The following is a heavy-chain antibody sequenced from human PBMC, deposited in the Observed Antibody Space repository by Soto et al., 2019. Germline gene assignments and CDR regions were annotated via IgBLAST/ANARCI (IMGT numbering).Heavy chain of an antibody. J-gene: IGHJ4*02. D-gene: IGHD3-3*01. V-gene: IGHV4-34*01. CDR1: GGSFSGYY. Sequence: ASETLSLTCAVYGGSFSGYYWSWIRQPPGKGLEWIGEINHSGSTNYNPSLKSRVTISVDTSKNQFSLKLSSVTAADTAVYYCARVYKIFGVVIIPGFVDYWGQGTLVTVSS. CDR2: INHSGST. CDR3: ARVYKIFGVVIIPGFVDY.